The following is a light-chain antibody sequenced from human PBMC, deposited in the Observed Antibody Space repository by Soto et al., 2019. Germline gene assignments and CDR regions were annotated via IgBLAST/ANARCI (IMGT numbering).Light chain of an antibody. CDR2: GDN. CDR3: GSWDSSLSAYV. V-gene: IGLV1-51*01. CDR1: SSNIGGNS. Sequence: QSVLTQPPSVSAAPGQKVTISCSGSSSNIGGNSVSWYQQLPGTAPKLLIYGDNKRPSGIPDRFSSSKSGTSATLGITGFQTGDEADYYCGSWDSSLSAYVFGTGTKVTVL. J-gene: IGLJ1*01.